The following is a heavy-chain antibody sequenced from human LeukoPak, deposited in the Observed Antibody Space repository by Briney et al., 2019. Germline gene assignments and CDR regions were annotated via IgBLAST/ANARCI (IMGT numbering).Heavy chain of an antibody. J-gene: IGHJ4*02. D-gene: IGHD6-6*01. CDR1: GFTFSSYG. V-gene: IGHV3-30*03. CDR2: ISYDGSNK. CDR3: ASGSIAAPPLDY. Sequence: GGSLRLSCAASGFTFSSYGMHWVRQAPGKGLEWVAVISYDGSNKYYADSVKGRFTISRDNSKNTLYLQMNSLRAEDTAVYYCASGSIAAPPLDYWGQGTLATVSS.